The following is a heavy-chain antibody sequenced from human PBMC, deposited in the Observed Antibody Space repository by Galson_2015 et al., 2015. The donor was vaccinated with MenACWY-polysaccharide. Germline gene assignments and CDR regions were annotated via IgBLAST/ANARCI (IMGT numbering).Heavy chain of an antibody. D-gene: IGHD6-13*01. CDR2: IRYDGNNK. Sequence: SLRLSCAASGFTFSSYGMHWVRQAPGKGLEWVAFIRYDGNNKYYAESVKGRFTISRDNSKNTLYLQMNSLRAEDTAVYYCAKCVCGAAGIAVAGPDYWGQGTLVTV. V-gene: IGHV3-30*02. J-gene: IGHJ4*02. CDR1: GFTFSSYG. CDR3: AKCVCGAAGIAVAGPDY.